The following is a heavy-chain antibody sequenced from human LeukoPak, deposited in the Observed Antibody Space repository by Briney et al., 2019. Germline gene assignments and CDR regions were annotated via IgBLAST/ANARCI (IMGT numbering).Heavy chain of an antibody. CDR1: GYTFTRYY. J-gene: IGHJ3*02. V-gene: IGHV1-46*01. CDR3: ARDLGYCSSTSCPQYAFDI. CDR2: INPSGGST. D-gene: IGHD2-2*01. Sequence: VASVKVSCKASGYTFTRYYMHWVRQAPGQGLEWMGIINPSGGSTSYAQKFQGRVTMTRDTSTSTVYMELSSLRSEDTAVYYCARDLGYCSSTSCPQYAFDIWGQGTMVTVSS.